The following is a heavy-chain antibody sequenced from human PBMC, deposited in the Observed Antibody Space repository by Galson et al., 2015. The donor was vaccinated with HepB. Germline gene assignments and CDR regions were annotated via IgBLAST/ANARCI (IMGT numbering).Heavy chain of an antibody. D-gene: IGHD3-3*01. CDR2: IYPGDSDT. J-gene: IGHJ4*02. CDR1: GYSFTSYW. CDR3: ARRNYDFWSGYGRMYYFDY. V-gene: IGHV5-51*03. Sequence: QSGAEVKKPGESLKISCKGSGYSFTSYWIGWVRQMPGKGLEWMGIIYPGDSDTRYSPSFQGQVTISADKSISTAYLQWSSLKASDTAMYYCARRNYDFWSGYGRMYYFDYWGQGTLVTVSS.